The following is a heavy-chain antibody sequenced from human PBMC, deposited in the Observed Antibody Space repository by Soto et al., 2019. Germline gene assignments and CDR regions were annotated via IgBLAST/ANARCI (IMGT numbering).Heavy chain of an antibody. CDR1: GFTFSGYA. CDR2: ISGSGGST. V-gene: IGHV3-23*01. J-gene: IGHJ4*02. D-gene: IGHD4-17*01. CDR3: AKDPTMTTVTSFDY. Sequence: GGSLRLSCAASGFTFSGYAMSWVRQAPGKGLEWVSAISGSGGSTYYADSVKGRFTISRDNSKNTLYLQMNSLRAEDTAIYYCAKDPTMTTVTSFDYWGQGTLVTVSS.